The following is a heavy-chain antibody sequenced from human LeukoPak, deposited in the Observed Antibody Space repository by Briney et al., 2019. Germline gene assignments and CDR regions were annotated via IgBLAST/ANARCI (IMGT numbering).Heavy chain of an antibody. Sequence: GASVTVSCKASGYTFTSYGISWVRQAPGQGLEWMGWISAYHGNTNYAQTLQGRGTMTTDTSTSTAYMELRSLRSDDTAVYYCARNLITMVRGGNWFDPWGQGTLVTVSS. CDR2: ISAYHGNT. V-gene: IGHV1-18*01. CDR3: ARNLITMVRGGNWFDP. J-gene: IGHJ5*02. D-gene: IGHD3-10*01. CDR1: GYTFTSYG.